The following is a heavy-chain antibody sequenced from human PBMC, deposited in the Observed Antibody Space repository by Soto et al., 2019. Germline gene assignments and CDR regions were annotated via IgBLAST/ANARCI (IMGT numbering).Heavy chain of an antibody. CDR2: IYWDDDK. Sequence: QITLKESGPTLVKPTQTLTLTCTFSGFSLSTSGVGVGWIRQPPGKALEWLALIYWDDDKRYSPSLKSRLTITKDTSKNRGVLTMTNMDPVDTATYYCARAHYGSMFDPWGQGTLVTVSS. CDR3: ARAHYGSMFDP. CDR1: GFSLSTSGVG. D-gene: IGHD3-10*01. J-gene: IGHJ5*02. V-gene: IGHV2-5*02.